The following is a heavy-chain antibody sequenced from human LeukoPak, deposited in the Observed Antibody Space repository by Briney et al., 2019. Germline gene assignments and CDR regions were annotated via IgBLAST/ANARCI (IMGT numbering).Heavy chain of an antibody. V-gene: IGHV3-66*01. CDR2: IYSGGSR. Sequence: PGGSLRLSCAAPGITVSNNYMSXXXQAPGKGLEWVSVIYSGGSRYYADSVKGRFTISRDNSKNTLYLQMNSLRAEDTAVYYCAGDDRQLVGNYWGQGTLVTVSS. J-gene: IGHJ4*02. D-gene: IGHD6-6*01. CDR3: AGDDRQLVGNY. CDR1: GITVSNNY.